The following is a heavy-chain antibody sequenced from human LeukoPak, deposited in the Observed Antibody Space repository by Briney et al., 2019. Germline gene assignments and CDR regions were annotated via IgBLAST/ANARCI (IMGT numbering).Heavy chain of an antibody. V-gene: IGHV1-8*02. Sequence: GASAKVSCKASGDTFIINDINWVRQATGQGLEWMGWMNPNSGNTGYAQKFQGRVTMTRNISITTAYMELTDLRSEDTAVYYCARVTAAGTWTFDIWGQGTTVTVSS. J-gene: IGHJ3*02. CDR1: GDTFIIND. CDR3: ARVTAAGTWTFDI. D-gene: IGHD6-13*01. CDR2: MNPNSGNT.